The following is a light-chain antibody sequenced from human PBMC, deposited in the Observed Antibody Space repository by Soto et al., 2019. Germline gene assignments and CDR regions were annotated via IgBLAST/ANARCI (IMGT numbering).Light chain of an antibody. CDR1: SSDVGYYDY. CDR2: EVT. V-gene: IGLV2-8*01. Sequence: QSALTQPPSASGFPGQSVTISCTGTSSDVGYYDYVSWYQHHPGKAPKLVIYEVTKRPSGVPDRVSASKSGNTASLTVSGLRAEDGADYYCSSYAGSNNFVFGSGTKV. CDR3: SSYAGSNNFV. J-gene: IGLJ1*01.